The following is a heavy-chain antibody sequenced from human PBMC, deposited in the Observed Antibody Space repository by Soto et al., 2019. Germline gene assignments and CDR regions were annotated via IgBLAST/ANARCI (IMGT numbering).Heavy chain of an antibody. CDR1: GFSLSNARMG. Sequence: SGPTLVNPTETLTLTCTVSGFSLSNARMGVSWIRQPPGKALEWLAHIFSNDEKSYSTSLKSRLTISKDTSKSQVVLTMTNMDPVDTATYYCARITGYCSSTSCYGYYYYYMDVWGKGTTVTVSS. J-gene: IGHJ6*03. D-gene: IGHD2-2*01. CDR2: IFSNDEK. CDR3: ARITGYCSSTSCYGYYYYYMDV. V-gene: IGHV2-26*01.